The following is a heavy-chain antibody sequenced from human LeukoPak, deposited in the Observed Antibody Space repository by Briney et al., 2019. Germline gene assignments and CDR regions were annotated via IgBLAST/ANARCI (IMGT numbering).Heavy chain of an antibody. Sequence: TSQTLSLTCTVSGGSISSGGYYWSWIRQPPGKGLEWIGYIYHNGSTYYNPSLKSRVTISVDRSKNQFSLKLSSVTAADTAVYYCARDSLWFGESFDYWGQGTLVTVSS. D-gene: IGHD3-10*01. CDR1: GGSISSGGYY. V-gene: IGHV4-30-2*01. CDR2: IYHNGST. CDR3: ARDSLWFGESFDY. J-gene: IGHJ4*02.